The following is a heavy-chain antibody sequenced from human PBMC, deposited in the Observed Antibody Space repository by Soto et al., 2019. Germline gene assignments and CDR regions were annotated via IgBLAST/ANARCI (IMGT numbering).Heavy chain of an antibody. V-gene: IGHV5-51*01. CDR3: ARQVAHGYYFYGMDV. J-gene: IGHJ6*02. Sequence: VQLVQSGAEVKKPGESLKISCKGSGYTFNTNWIGWVRQMPGKGLEWMGIIYPGDSDTRYSPSFQGQVTISADKSISTAYLQWSSLKASDTAMYYCARQVAHGYYFYGMDVWGQGTTVIVSS. D-gene: IGHD5-12*01. CDR1: GYTFNTNW. CDR2: IYPGDSDT.